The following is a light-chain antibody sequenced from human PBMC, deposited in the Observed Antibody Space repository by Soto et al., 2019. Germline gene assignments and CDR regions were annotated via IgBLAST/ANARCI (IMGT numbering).Light chain of an antibody. J-gene: IGKJ5*01. CDR2: DAS. V-gene: IGKV3D-20*01. CDR3: QQDGSSPPIT. Sequence: EIVLTQSPATLSLSPGESATLSCGASQTVSSSYLDWYQQKPGLAPRILIYDASSRATGIPDRFSGSGSGTDFTLTISRLEPEDFAVYYCQQDGSSPPITFGQGTRLEI. CDR1: QTVSSSY.